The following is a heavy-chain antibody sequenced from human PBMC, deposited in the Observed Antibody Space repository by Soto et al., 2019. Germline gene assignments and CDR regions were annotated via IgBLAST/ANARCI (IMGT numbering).Heavy chain of an antibody. D-gene: IGHD2-2*01. CDR3: AGHLSYCSSTSCYWYLSY. Sequence: ASVKVSCKASGYTFTSYAMHWVRQAPGQRLEWMGWINAGNGNTKYSQKFQGRVTITRDTSASTAYMELSSLRSEDTAVYYCAGHLSYCSSTSCYWYLSYWGQGTLVTVSS. J-gene: IGHJ4*02. CDR1: GYTFTSYA. CDR2: INAGNGNT. V-gene: IGHV1-3*01.